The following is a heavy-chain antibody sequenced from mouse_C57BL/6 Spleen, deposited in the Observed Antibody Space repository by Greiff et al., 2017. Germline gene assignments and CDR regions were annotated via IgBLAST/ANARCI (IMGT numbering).Heavy chain of an antibody. CDR3: ARRIYYDYEGPWFAY. D-gene: IGHD2-4*01. J-gene: IGHJ3*01. CDR2: INPGSGGT. V-gene: IGHV1-54*01. CDR1: GYAFTNYL. Sequence: VQLQQSGAELVRPGTSVKVSCKASGYAFTNYLIEWVKQRPGQGLEWIGVINPGSGGTNYNEKFKGKATLTADKSSSTAYMQLSSLTSEDSAVYFCARRIYYDYEGPWFAYWGQGTLVTVSA.